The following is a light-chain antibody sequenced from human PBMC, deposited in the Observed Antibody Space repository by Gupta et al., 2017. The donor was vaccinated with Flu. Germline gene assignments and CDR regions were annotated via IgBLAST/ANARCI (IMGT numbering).Light chain of an antibody. J-gene: IGLJ3*02. CDR3: GTWDSSLSAVWV. Sequence: NICSSGSSSNIGNNVVSWYQQLPGTAPKLLIYENNKRPSGIPDRFSGSRSGTSATLGITGLQTGDEADYYCGTWDSSLSAVWVFGGGTKLTVL. CDR2: ENN. V-gene: IGLV1-51*02. CDR1: SSNIGNNV.